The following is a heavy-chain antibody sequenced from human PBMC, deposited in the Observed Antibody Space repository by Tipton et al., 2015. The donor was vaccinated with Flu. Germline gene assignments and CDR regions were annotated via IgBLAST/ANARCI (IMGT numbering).Heavy chain of an antibody. CDR2: IYHSGST. Sequence: SLRLSCAVSGSSISSSNWWSWVRQPPGKGLEWIGEIYHSGSTNYNPSLKSRVTISVDKSKNQFSLKLSSVTAADTAVYYCARVGVGTTAATPLNAFDIWGQGTMVTVSS. D-gene: IGHD1-1*01. V-gene: IGHV4-4*02. CDR1: GSSISSSNW. J-gene: IGHJ3*02. CDR3: ARVGVGTTAATPLNAFDI.